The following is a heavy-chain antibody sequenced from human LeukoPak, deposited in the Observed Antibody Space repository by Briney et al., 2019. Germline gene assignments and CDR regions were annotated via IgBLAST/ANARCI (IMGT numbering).Heavy chain of an antibody. CDR3: ARSSCYCFDY. CDR2: IKEDGSEK. Sequence: GGSLRLSCAASGFTFTSYWMYWARQAPGKGPEWVADIKEDGSEKYYVDSVKGRFTISRDNAKNSLYLQMNSLRAEDTAVYYCARSSCYCFDYWGQGTSATVSS. J-gene: IGHJ4*02. V-gene: IGHV3-7*01. CDR1: GFTFTSYW. D-gene: IGHD3-10*01.